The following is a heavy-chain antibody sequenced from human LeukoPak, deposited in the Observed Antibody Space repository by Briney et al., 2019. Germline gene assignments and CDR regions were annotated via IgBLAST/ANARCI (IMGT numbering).Heavy chain of an antibody. V-gene: IGHV3-23*01. J-gene: IGHJ4*02. CDR2: VSGSGGDT. CDR1: GFTFSSYA. Sequence: PGRSLRLSCAASGFTFSSYAMSWVRQAPGRGLEWVSSVSGSGGDTYYADSVKGRITISRDNSKNTLYLQMNSLRGEDTAVYYCAKDEKYTGTNFSPRHWGQGTLVTVSS. D-gene: IGHD1-26*01. CDR3: AKDEKYTGTNFSPRH.